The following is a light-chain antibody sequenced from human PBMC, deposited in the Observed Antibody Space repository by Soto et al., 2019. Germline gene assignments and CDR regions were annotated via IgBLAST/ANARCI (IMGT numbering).Light chain of an antibody. J-gene: IGKJ5*01. CDR3: QQYDNWPPIT. V-gene: IGKV3-15*01. CDR1: QSINND. CDR2: GAS. Sequence: EVVMTQSPATLSVSPGERATLSCRASQSINNDLAWYQHKPGQAPRLLIYGASTRAIGVPARFSGSGPGTEFTLTIDSLQSDDFAVYYCQQYDNWPPITFGQGTRLEN.